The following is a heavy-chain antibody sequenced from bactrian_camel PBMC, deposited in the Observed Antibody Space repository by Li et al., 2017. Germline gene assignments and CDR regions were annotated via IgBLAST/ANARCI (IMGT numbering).Heavy chain of an antibody. CDR2: IDSDGSS. CDR1: GIAYCYFD. Sequence: VQLVESGGGSVQPGGSLRLSCAASGIAYCYFDMSWYRQAPGKEREFVSGIDSDGSSRYADSVKGRFTISQDSTKNTLFLQMNTLKPEDTGMYYCAADGGLSDCSSSFQDYEYNFWGRGTQVTVS. J-gene: IGHJ4*01. D-gene: IGHD2*01. CDR3: AADGGLSDCSSSFQDYEYNF. V-gene: IGHV3S53*01.